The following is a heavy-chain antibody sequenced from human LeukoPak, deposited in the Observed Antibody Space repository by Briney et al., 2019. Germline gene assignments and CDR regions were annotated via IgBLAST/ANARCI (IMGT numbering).Heavy chain of an antibody. CDR2: MNPNSGNT. J-gene: IGHJ3*02. CDR3: ARVPAAAGTRKLGGDAFDI. D-gene: IGHD6-13*01. Sequence: ASVKVSCKASGYTFTSYDINWVRQATGQGLEWMGWMNPNSGNTGYAQKFQGRVTMTRNTSISTAYMELSSLRSEDTAVYYCARVPAAAGTRKLGGDAFDIWGQGTMVTVPS. V-gene: IGHV1-8*01. CDR1: GYTFTSYD.